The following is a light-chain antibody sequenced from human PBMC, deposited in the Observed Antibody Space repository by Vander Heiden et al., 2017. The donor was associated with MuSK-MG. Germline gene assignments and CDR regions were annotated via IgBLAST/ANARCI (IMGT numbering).Light chain of an antibody. CDR2: GAS. J-gene: IGKJ2*02. V-gene: IGKV3-20*01. CDR1: QSVSSSY. Sequence: DIVLTQSPGTLSLSPGERATLSCRASQSVSSSYLAWYQQKPGQAPRLLIYGASSRATGIPDRFSGSGSGTDFTLTISRLEPEDFAVYYCQQYGSSPCTFGQGTKLEIK. CDR3: QQYGSSPCT.